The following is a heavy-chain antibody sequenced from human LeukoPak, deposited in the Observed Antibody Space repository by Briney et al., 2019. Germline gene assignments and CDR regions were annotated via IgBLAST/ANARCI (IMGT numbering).Heavy chain of an antibody. CDR2: ISYDGSNK. V-gene: IGHV3-30-3*01. CDR3: ARGNSSSRGFYFDY. J-gene: IGHJ4*02. D-gene: IGHD6-13*01. Sequence: PGRSLRLSCAASGFTFSSYAMHWVRQAPGKWLEWVAVISYDGSNKYYADSVKGRFTISRDNSKNTLYLQMNSLRAEDTAVYYCARGNSSSRGFYFDYWGQGTLVTVSS. CDR1: GFTFSSYA.